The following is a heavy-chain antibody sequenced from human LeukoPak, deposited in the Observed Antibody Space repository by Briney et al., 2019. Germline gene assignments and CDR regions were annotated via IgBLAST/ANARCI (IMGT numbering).Heavy chain of an antibody. V-gene: IGHV4-38-2*01. CDR2: IFHSGKT. CDR3: ARGDIPDF. D-gene: IGHD2-21*01. CDR1: VYSLSSGYY. J-gene: IGHJ4*02. Sequence: PSETLSLTCGVSVYSLSSGYYWGWIRQSPGKGLEWIGSIFHSGKTYYNLSLKSRVTISVDTSKNQFSLRLSSVTAACTAVDYCARGDIPDFWGQGTLVTVSS.